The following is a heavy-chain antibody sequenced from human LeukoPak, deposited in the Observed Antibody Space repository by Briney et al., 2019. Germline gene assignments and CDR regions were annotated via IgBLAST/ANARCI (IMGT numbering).Heavy chain of an antibody. D-gene: IGHD3-3*01. J-gene: IGHJ3*02. CDR3: ATQKNDFWSGSSYDAFDI. V-gene: IGHV3-11*01. CDR2: ISSSGNTK. Sequence: LSLTCAVYGGSFSGYYWSWIRQAPGKGLEWVSYISSSGNTKYYADSVKGRFTISRDNAKNSLYLQMNSLRAEDTAVYYCATQKNDFWSGSSYDAFDIWGQGTMVIVSS. CDR1: GGSFSGYY.